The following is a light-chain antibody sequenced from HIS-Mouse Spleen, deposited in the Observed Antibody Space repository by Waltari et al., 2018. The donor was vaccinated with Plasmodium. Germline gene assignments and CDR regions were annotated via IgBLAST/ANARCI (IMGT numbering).Light chain of an antibody. V-gene: IGKV1-39*01. J-gene: IGKJ2*01. CDR2: AAS. Sequence: DIQMTQSPSSLSDSVGDRVTITCRASQSISSYLNWYQQKPGKAPKLLIYAASSLQSGVPSRFSGSGSGTDFTLTISSLQPEDFATYYCQQSPTFGQWTKLEIK. CDR3: QQSPT. CDR1: QSISSY.